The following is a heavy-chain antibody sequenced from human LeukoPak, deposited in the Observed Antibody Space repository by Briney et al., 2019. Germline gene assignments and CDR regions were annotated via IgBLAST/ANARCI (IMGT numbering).Heavy chain of an antibody. D-gene: IGHD4-23*01. CDR2: INSDGTSI. J-gene: IGHJ4*02. Sequence: GGSLRLSCAASGFTFGDYWMHWVRQAPGKGLVWVSRINSDGTSISYADSVKGRFTISRDNAKNTLYLQMNSLRAEDSAVYYCARDRWNFDYWGQGTLVTVSS. CDR3: ARDRWNFDY. CDR1: GFTFGDYW. V-gene: IGHV3-74*01.